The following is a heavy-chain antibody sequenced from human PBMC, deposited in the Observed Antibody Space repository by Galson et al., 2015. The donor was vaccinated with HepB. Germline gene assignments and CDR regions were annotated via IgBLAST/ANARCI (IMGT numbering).Heavy chain of an antibody. V-gene: IGHV4-39*01. Sequence: SETLSLTCTVSGGSINSSSYYWGWIRQPPGTGLEWIGTIYYTGSTYYNPSLKSRVTLSVDTSKNQFSLKVNSLTATDTAVYYCGRHHPPDFWIDYPGGWFDPWGQGTLVTVSS. CDR2: IYYTGST. D-gene: IGHD3-3*01. J-gene: IGHJ5*02. CDR3: GRHHPPDFWIDYPGGWFDP. CDR1: GGSINSSSYY.